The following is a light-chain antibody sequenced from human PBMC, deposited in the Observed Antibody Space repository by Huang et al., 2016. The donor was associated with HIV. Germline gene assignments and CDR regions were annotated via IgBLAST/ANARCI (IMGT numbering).Light chain of an antibody. Sequence: DIVLTQSPATLSLSPGERATLSCRASQSVSTYLAWYQQKPGQAPSLLIYDASNRATGIPARFSGSGSRTDFTLTISSLEPEDFAVYYCQQRYNWPTFGQGTRLEIK. CDR2: DAS. CDR3: QQRYNWPT. V-gene: IGKV3-11*01. J-gene: IGKJ5*01. CDR1: QSVSTY.